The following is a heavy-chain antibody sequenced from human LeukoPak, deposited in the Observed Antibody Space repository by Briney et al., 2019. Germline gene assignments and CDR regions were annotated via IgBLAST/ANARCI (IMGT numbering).Heavy chain of an antibody. Sequence: SETLSLTCSVSGGSVSSGSYYWSWIRQPPGKGLECIGYFSYSGSTNYNPSLESRVTISLDTSKNQFSLKLSSVTAADAAVYYCARDKRGYSYGYAFDIWGQGTMVTVSS. CDR2: FSYSGST. J-gene: IGHJ3*02. V-gene: IGHV4-61*01. CDR3: ARDKRGYSYGYAFDI. CDR1: GGSVSSGSYY. D-gene: IGHD5-18*01.